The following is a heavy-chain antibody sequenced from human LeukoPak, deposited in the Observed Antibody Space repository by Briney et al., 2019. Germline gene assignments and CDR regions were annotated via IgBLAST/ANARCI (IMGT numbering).Heavy chain of an antibody. CDR2: FYYSGAT. CDR1: GFTFSSYSMN. CDR3: ARPTIAARHPSFGL. D-gene: IGHD6-6*01. Sequence: GSLRLSCAASGFTFSSYSMNWDRQPPGKGLEWIGSFYYSGATYYNPSLQSRVTISVDMSKNRLSLEMSSVTAADTAVYYCARPTIAARHPSFGLWGRGTLVTVSS. J-gene: IGHJ2*01. V-gene: IGHV4-39*01.